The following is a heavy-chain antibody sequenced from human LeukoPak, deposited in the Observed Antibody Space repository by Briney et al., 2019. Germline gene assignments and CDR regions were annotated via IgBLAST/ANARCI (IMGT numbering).Heavy chain of an antibody. CDR3: AKDLDYGDYVPVARGWFDP. V-gene: IGHV3-7*03. Sequence: PGGSLRLSCAASGFTFSSYWMSWVRQAPGKGLEWVANIKQDGSEKYYVDSVKGRFTISRDNSKNTLYLQMNSLRAEDTAVYYCAKDLDYGDYVPVARGWFDPWGQGTLVTVSS. D-gene: IGHD4-17*01. CDR1: GFTFSSYW. CDR2: IKQDGSEK. J-gene: IGHJ5*02.